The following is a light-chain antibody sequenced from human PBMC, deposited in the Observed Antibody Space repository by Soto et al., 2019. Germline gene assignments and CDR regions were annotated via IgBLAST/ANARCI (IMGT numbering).Light chain of an antibody. CDR1: QSVSNNY. J-gene: IGKJ4*02. CDR3: APHGGSGT. V-gene: IGKV3-20*01. Sequence: SSRASQSVSNNYLAWYQQQPGQAPRLLIYGASNRATGIPDRFIGSGTGTDDTLTMTRLEPENFVVYYGAPHGGSGTVGEGTKVDIK. CDR2: GAS.